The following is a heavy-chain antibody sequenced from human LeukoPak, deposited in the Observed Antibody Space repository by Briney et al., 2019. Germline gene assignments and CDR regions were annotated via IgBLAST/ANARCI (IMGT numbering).Heavy chain of an antibody. CDR3: ARLPNGWLQLGAFDM. V-gene: IGHV4-34*01. D-gene: IGHD5-24*01. Sequence: SETLSLTCAVYTGSFSGYYWSWIRQPPGKGLEWIGEINHSGSTTYNPSLKSRVTISVDTSKNQSSLRLSSVTAADTAVYYCARLPNGWLQLGAFDMWGRGTMVTVSS. CDR2: INHSGST. CDR1: TGSFSGYY. J-gene: IGHJ3*02.